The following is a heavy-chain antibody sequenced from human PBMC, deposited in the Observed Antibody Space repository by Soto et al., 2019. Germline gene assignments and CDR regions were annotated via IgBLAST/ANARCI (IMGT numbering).Heavy chain of an antibody. J-gene: IGHJ5*02. Sequence: SETLSLTCAVYCGSFSSYYWSWIRQPPGKGLEWIGEINHSGSTNYNPSLKSRVTMSVDTSKNQFSLKLSSVTAADTAVYYCARAMVVTQNWFDPWGQGTLVTVSS. CDR1: CGSFSSYY. CDR3: ARAMVVTQNWFDP. V-gene: IGHV4-34*01. CDR2: INHSGST. D-gene: IGHD2-21*02.